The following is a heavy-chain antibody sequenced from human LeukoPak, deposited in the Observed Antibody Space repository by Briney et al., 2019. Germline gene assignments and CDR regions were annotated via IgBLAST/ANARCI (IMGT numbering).Heavy chain of an antibody. CDR2: VYYTGST. Sequence: SETLSLTCSVSGGSVSNYYWSRIRQHPGKGLEWIGYVYYTGSTNYNPSLKSRVTMFEDKSKNQFSLRLYSVTVADTAVYYCARHFAYSSSSYFDYWGQGSLVTVSS. J-gene: IGHJ4*02. CDR3: ARHFAYSSSSYFDY. D-gene: IGHD6-6*01. V-gene: IGHV4-59*08. CDR1: GGSVSNYY.